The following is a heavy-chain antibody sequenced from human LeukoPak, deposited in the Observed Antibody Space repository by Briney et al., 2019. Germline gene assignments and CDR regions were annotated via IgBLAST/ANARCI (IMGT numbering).Heavy chain of an antibody. Sequence: GGSLRLSCAASGFTFSSYSMNWVRQAPGKGLEWVSSISSSSSYIYYADSVKGRFTISRDNAKNSLYLQMNNLRAEDTAVYYCARVPAAINAIDYWGQGTLVTVSS. CDR2: ISSSSSYI. CDR3: ARVPAAINAIDY. J-gene: IGHJ4*02. D-gene: IGHD2-2*02. CDR1: GFTFSSYS. V-gene: IGHV3-21*01.